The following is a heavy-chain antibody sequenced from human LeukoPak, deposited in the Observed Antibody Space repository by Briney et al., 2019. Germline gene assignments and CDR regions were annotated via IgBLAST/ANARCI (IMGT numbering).Heavy chain of an antibody. V-gene: IGHV1-2*02. J-gene: IGHJ5*02. CDR1: GYTFTDYY. D-gene: IGHD5-12*01. CDR3: ARAGGVATSLNWFDP. Sequence: ASVKVSCKASGYTFTDYYIFWVRQAPGQGLELMGWVNPDSGGTNYAQKFRGRVTMTRDTSISTASMELSRLISDDTAVYYRARAGGVATSLNWFDPWGQGTLVTVSS. CDR2: VNPDSGGT.